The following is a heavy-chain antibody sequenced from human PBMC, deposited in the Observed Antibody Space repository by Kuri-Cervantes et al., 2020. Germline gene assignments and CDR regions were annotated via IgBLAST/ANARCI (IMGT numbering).Heavy chain of an antibody. CDR2: LNWNGGNT. CDR3: AREGREYSSSGSFDY. V-gene: IGHV3-20*04. J-gene: IGHJ4*02. Sequence: LSLTCAVYGGSFSGYYWSWIRQPPGKGLEWVSGLNWNGGNTGYADPVKGRFTISRDNAKNSLYLQMNSLRAEDTALYYCAREGREYSSSGSFDYWGQGTLVTVSS. CDR1: GGSFSGYY. D-gene: IGHD6-6*01.